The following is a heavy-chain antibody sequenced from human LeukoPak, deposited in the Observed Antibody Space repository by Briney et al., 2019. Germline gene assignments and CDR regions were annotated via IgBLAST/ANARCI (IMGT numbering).Heavy chain of an antibody. J-gene: IGHJ5*02. D-gene: IGHD4-23*01. Sequence: PSETLSLTCTVSGGSISSSSYYWGWTRQPPGKGLEWIGSIYYSGSTYYNPSLKSRVTISVDTSKNQFSLKLSSVTATDTAVYYCARQHPYGGNSFDPWGQGTLVIVSS. CDR1: GGSISSSSYY. CDR2: IYYSGST. V-gene: IGHV4-39*01. CDR3: ARQHPYGGNSFDP.